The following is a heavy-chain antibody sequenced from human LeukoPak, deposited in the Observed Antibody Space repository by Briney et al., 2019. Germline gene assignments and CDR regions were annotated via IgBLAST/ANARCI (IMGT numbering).Heavy chain of an antibody. CDR1: GGSISSSSYY. J-gene: IGHJ3*02. CDR3: ARSKYSSSWYWAFDI. CDR2: IYYSGST. V-gene: IGHV4-39*07. Sequence: SETLSLTCTVSGGSISSSSYYWGWIRQPPGKGLEWIGTIYYSGSTYYNPSLKSRVTISVDTSKNQFSLKLSSVTAADTAVYYCARSKYSSSWYWAFDIWGQGTMVTVSS. D-gene: IGHD6-13*01.